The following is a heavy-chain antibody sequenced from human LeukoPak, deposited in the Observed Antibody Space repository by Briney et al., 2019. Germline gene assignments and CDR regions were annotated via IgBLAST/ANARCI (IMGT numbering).Heavy chain of an antibody. D-gene: IGHD3-22*01. V-gene: IGHV3-9*01. J-gene: IGHJ4*02. CDR2: ISWNSGSI. CDR3: ARAPYYYDSSGYY. CDR1: GFTFDDYA. Sequence: GGSLRPSCAASGFTFDDYAMHWVRQAPGKGLEWVSGISWNSGSIGYADSVKGRFTISRDNSKNTLYLQMNSLRAEDTAVYYCARAPYYYDSSGYYWGQGTLVTVSS.